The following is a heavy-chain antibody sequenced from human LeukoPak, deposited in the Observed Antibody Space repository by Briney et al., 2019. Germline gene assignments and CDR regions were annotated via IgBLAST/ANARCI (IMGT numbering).Heavy chain of an antibody. V-gene: IGHV4-59*12. CDR3: ARSYGSGSYGSGGIGYYFDY. Sequence: SETLSLTCTVSGGSISSYYWSWIRQPPGKGLEWIGYIYYSGSTNYNPPLKSRVTIPVDRSKNQFSLKLSSVTAADTAVYYCARSYGSGSYGSGGIGYYFDYWGQGTLVTVSS. CDR1: GGSISSYY. CDR2: IYYSGST. J-gene: IGHJ4*02. D-gene: IGHD3-10*01.